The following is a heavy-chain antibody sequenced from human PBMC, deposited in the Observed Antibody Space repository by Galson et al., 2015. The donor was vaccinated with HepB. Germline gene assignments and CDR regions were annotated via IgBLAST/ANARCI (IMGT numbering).Heavy chain of an antibody. CDR3: AKEETTVTTRTFDY. V-gene: IGHV3-30*18. Sequence: SLRLSCAASGFTFSSYGMHWVRQAPGKELEWVAVISYDGSNKYYADSVKGRFTISRDNSKNTLYLQMNSLRAEDTAVYYCAKEETTVTTRTFDYWGQGTLVTVSS. D-gene: IGHD4-17*01. CDR2: ISYDGSNK. CDR1: GFTFSSYG. J-gene: IGHJ4*02.